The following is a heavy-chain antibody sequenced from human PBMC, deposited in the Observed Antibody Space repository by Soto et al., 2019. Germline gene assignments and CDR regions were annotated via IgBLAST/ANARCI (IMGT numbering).Heavy chain of an antibody. Sequence: QVQLVQSGAEVKKPGASVKVSCKASGYTFTSYGISWVRQAPGQGLEWMGWISAYNGNTNYAQKLQGRVTMTTDTSTSTAYXELRSLRSDDTAVXXCARGGDWNDEDYYYGMDVCGQGTTVTVSS. J-gene: IGHJ6*02. CDR2: ISAYNGNT. D-gene: IGHD1-1*01. V-gene: IGHV1-18*01. CDR1: GYTFTSYG. CDR3: ARGGDWNDEDYYYGMDV.